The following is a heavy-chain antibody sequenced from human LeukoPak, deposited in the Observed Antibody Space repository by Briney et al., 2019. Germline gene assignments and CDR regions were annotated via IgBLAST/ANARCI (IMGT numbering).Heavy chain of an antibody. CDR2: VNEDGSEK. V-gene: IGHV3-7*01. CDR3: ARGRGWIDP. CDR1: GFTFTNNW. Sequence: GGSLRLSCAASGFTFTNNWMTWFRQAPGKGLEWVGNVNEDGSEKHYLDSVKDRFTISRDNAKNSVYLQMNNLRVEETAVYYCARGRGWIDPWGQGTLVSVSS. D-gene: IGHD5-24*01. J-gene: IGHJ5*02.